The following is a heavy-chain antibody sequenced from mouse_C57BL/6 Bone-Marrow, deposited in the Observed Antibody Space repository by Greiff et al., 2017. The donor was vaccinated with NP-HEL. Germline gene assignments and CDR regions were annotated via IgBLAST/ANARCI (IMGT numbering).Heavy chain of an antibody. V-gene: IGHV1-9*01. J-gene: IGHJ3*01. Sequence: QVQLKQSGAELMKPGASVKLPCKATGYTFTGYWIEWVKQRPGHGLEWIGEILPGSGSTNYNEKFKGKATFTADTSSNTAYMQLSSLTTEDSAIYYCARSPIYYDSSWFAYWGQGTLVTVSA. CDR3: ARSPIYYDSSWFAY. CDR2: ILPGSGST. D-gene: IGHD2-4*01. CDR1: GYTFTGYW.